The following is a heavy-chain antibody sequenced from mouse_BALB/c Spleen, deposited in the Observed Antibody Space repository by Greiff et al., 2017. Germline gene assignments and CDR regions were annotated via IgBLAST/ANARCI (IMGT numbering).Heavy chain of an antibody. J-gene: IGHJ3*01. CDR1: GFSLTSYG. CDR2: IWAGGST. Sequence: VMLVESGPGLVAPSQSLSITCTVSGFSLTSYGVHWVRQPPGKGLEWLGVIWAGGSTNYNSALMSRLSISKDNSKSQVFLKMNSLQTDDTAMYYCARDDRYDGAWFAYWGQGTLVTVSA. D-gene: IGHD2-14*01. CDR3: ARDDRYDGAWFAY. V-gene: IGHV2-9*02.